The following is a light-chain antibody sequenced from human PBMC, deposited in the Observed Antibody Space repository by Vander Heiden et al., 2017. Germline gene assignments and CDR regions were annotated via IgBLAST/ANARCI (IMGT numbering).Light chain of an antibody. CDR1: QSVSSY. J-gene: IGKJ4*01. CDR3: QQRSNWRLT. V-gene: IGKV3-11*01. CDR2: DAS. Sequence: DIVLTQSPATLSLSPGERATLSCRASQSVSSYLAWYQQKPGQAPRLLIYDASNRATGIPARFSGSGSGTDFTLTISSLEPEDFAVYYCQQRSNWRLTFGGGTKVEIK.